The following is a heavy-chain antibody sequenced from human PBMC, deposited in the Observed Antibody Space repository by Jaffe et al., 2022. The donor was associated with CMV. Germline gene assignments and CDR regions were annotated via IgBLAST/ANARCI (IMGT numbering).Heavy chain of an antibody. Sequence: QMQLQEPGPGLVKPSETLSLTCTVSGGSISSNFYHWGWIRQPPGKRLEWIGSIYYSGTTYYNPSLKSRVTISLDTSKNQFSLKLNSVTAADTAVYYCARHDLAARPVYFDLWGQGTPITVSS. CDR2: IYYSGTT. J-gene: IGHJ4*02. CDR3: ARHDLAARPVYFDL. D-gene: IGHD6-6*01. V-gene: IGHV4-39*01. CDR1: GGSISSNFYH.